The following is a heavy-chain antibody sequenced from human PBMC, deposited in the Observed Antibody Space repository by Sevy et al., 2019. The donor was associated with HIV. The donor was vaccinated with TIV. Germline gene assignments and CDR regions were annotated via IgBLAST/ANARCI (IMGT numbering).Heavy chain of an antibody. CDR2: INHSGST. CDR1: GGFFSGYY. D-gene: IGHD3-10*01. V-gene: IGHV4-34*01. Sequence: SETLSLTCAVYGGFFSGYYWSWIRQPPGKGLEWIGEINHSGSTNYNPSLKSRVTITVDTSKNQFSLKLSSVTAADTAVYYCARGGSTDYYYYYMDVWGKGTTVTVSS. J-gene: IGHJ6*03. CDR3: ARGGSTDYYYYYMDV.